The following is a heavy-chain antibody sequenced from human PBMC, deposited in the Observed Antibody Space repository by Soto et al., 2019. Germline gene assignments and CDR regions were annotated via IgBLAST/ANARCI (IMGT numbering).Heavy chain of an antibody. D-gene: IGHD5-12*01. CDR3: AKDLRAGSGYDFDY. CDR1: GFTFTSYS. J-gene: IGHJ4*02. V-gene: IGHV3-23*01. Sequence: EVQLLQSGGGLVQPGGSLRLSCAASGFTFTSYSMTWVRQTPGKGLEWVAAVNPGGYSTYYADSVKGRFTISRDNSNKPLHLQMNSLRAEDTAVYYCAKDLRAGSGYDFDYRDQGTLVTVSS. CDR2: VNPGGYST.